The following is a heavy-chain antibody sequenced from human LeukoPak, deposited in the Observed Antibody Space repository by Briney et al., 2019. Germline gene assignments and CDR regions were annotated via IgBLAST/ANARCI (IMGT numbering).Heavy chain of an antibody. J-gene: IGHJ3*02. V-gene: IGHV3-23*01. CDR3: ARRAYNWGAFDI. CDR2: ISPSGSYS. Sequence: GGSLRLSCAASGFTFTNYDMNWVRQAPGKGLEWVSTISPSGSYSYYADSVKGRFTISRDISKNTLSLQMNSLRAEDTAVYYCARRAYNWGAFDIWGQGTMVTVSS. CDR1: GFTFTNYD. D-gene: IGHD5-24*01.